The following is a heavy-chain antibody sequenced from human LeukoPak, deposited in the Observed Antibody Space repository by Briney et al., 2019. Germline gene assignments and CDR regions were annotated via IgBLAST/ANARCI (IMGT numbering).Heavy chain of an antibody. CDR3: GRGYSYLDC. Sequence: GGSLRLSCAVSGFSFSAYWMTWVRQAPGKGLEWLASVKEDGSEKYQVDSVKGRFTISRDNAENSLFLQLNSLSAEDTAVYYCGRGYSYLDCWGQGALVTVSS. D-gene: IGHD2-2*02. CDR1: GFSFSAYW. J-gene: IGHJ4*02. CDR2: VKEDGSEK. V-gene: IGHV3-7*05.